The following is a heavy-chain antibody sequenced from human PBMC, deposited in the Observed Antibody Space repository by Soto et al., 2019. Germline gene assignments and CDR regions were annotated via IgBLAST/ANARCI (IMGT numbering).Heavy chain of an antibody. J-gene: IGHJ4*02. CDR3: ASAMTMGWSPQGY. Sequence: GASVKVSCKASGYTFTSYAMHWVRQAPGQRLEWMGWINAGNGNTKYSQKFQGRVTITRDTSASTAYMELSSLRSEDTALYYCASAMTMGWSPQGYWGQGTPVTVSS. D-gene: IGHD3-10*01. V-gene: IGHV1-3*01. CDR1: GYTFTSYA. CDR2: INAGNGNT.